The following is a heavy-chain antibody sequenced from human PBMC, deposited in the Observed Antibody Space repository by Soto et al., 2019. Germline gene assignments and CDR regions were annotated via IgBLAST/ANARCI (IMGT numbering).Heavy chain of an antibody. D-gene: IGHD6-25*01. CDR2: IIPIFGTA. CDR3: ARESRGGAQAPDWYFDL. J-gene: IGHJ2*01. CDR1: GGTFSSYA. Sequence: QVQLVQSGAEVKKPGSSVKVSCKASGGTFSSYAISWVRQAPGQGLEWMGGIIPIFGTASYAQKFQGRVTITADESTSTAYMELSSLRSEDTAVYYCARESRGGAQAPDWYFDLWGRGTLVTVSS. V-gene: IGHV1-69*01.